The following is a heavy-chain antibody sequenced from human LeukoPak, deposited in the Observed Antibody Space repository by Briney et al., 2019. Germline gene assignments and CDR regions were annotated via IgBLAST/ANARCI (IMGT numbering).Heavy chain of an antibody. Sequence: ASVKVSCKASGYTFTSYGISWVRQAPGQGLEWMGWISAYNGNTNYAQKLQGRVTMTTDTSTSTAYMELRSLRSYDTGVYYCARDGDIVVVPAGYYYYYMDVWGKGTTVTVSS. CDR3: ARDGDIVVVPAGYYYYYMDV. CDR1: GYTFTSYG. CDR2: ISAYNGNT. D-gene: IGHD2-2*01. V-gene: IGHV1-18*01. J-gene: IGHJ6*03.